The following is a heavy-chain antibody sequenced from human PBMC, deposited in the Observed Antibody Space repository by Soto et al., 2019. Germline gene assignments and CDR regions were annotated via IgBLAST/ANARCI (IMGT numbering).Heavy chain of an antibody. CDR2: IYQSGST. J-gene: IGHJ4*02. D-gene: IGHD5-18*01. Sequence: PSETLSLTCAVSGGSISSGGYSWSWIRKPPGKGLEWIGYIYQSGSTYDNPSLKSRVTISVDRSKNQFSLKLSSVTAADTAVFYCASGYSDGFFDYWAREPWSPSPQ. CDR3: ASGYSDGFFDY. V-gene: IGHV4-30-2*01. CDR1: GGSISSGGYS.